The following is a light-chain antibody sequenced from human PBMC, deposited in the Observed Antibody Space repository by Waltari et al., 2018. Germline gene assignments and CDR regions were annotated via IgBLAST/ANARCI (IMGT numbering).Light chain of an antibody. CDR1: QDITNY. CDR2: AAS. CDR3: QQLDTYPLT. J-gene: IGKJ4*01. Sequence: IQLTQSPSSLSASVGDRVTITCRASQDITNYLAWYQQEPGKPPKLLIYAASTLQSGVPSRFSGSQSGTDFILTISTLQPEDFATYYCQQLDTYPLTFGGGTKVEIK. V-gene: IGKV1-9*01.